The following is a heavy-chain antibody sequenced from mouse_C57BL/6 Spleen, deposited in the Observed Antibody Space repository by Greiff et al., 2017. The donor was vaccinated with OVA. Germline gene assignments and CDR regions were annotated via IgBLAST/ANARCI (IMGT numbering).Heavy chain of an antibody. CDR2: IYPRSGNT. Sequence: QVQLQQSGAELASPGASVKLSCKASGYTFTSYGISWVKQSTGQGLEWIGEIYPRSGNTYYNEKFKGKATLTADKSSSTAYMELRSLTSEDSAVYFCAGDYVAWFAYWGQGTLVTVSA. CDR3: AGDYVAWFAY. J-gene: IGHJ3*01. D-gene: IGHD2-4*01. V-gene: IGHV1-81*01. CDR1: GYTFTSYG.